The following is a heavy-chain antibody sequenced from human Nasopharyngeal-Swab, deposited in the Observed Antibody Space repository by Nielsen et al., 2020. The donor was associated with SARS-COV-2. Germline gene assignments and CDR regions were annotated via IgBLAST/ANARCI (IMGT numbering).Heavy chain of an antibody. V-gene: IGHV3-72*01. D-gene: IGHD3-22*01. Sequence: GESLKISCAASGFIFSDSAIHWVRQAPGKGLEWVGRIRNKREGDSTDYAASVNGRVTISRDDSRKSLFLQMHCLKTEDTAVYYCVRHRPYYYDSSDYDLWGQGALVIVGS. CDR2: IRNKREGDST. CDR3: VRHRPYYYDSSDYDL. CDR1: GFIFSDSA. J-gene: IGHJ4*02.